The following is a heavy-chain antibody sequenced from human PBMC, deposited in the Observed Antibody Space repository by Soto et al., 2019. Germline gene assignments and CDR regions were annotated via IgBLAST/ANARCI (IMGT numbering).Heavy chain of an antibody. D-gene: IGHD4-17*01. J-gene: IGHJ4*02. CDR2: INHSGST. Sequence: SETLSLTCAVYGGSFSGYYWSWIRQPPGKGLEWIGEINHSGSTNYNPSLKSRVTISVDTSKNQFSLKLSSVTAADTAVYYCASNDYGDYVYPDYWGQGALVTV. V-gene: IGHV4-34*01. CDR3: ASNDYGDYVYPDY. CDR1: GGSFSGYY.